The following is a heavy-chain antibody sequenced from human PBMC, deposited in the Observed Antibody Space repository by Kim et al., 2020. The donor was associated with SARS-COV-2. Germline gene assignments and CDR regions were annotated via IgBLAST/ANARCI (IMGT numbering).Heavy chain of an antibody. J-gene: IGHJ4*02. CDR3: ASGGGVDYGDFPEEDY. CDR1: GFTFSSYS. V-gene: IGHV3-48*04. D-gene: IGHD4-17*01. CDR2: ISSSSSTI. Sequence: GGSLRLSCAASGFTFSSYSMNWVRQAPGKGLEWVSYISSSSSTIYYADSVKGRFTISRDNAKNSLYLQMNSLRAEDTAVYYCASGGGVDYGDFPEEDYWGQGTLVTVSS.